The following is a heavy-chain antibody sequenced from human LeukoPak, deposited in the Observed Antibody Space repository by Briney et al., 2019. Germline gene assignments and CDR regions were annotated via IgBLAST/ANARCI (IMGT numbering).Heavy chain of an antibody. CDR3: ARDLVIVATLSYFDY. V-gene: IGHV1-18*04. D-gene: IGHD5-12*01. J-gene: IGHJ4*02. CDR1: GYTFTSYG. CDR2: ISAYNGST. Sequence: ASVKVSCKASGYTFTSYGISWVRQAPGQGLEWMGWISAYNGSTNYAQKLQGRVTMTTDTSTSTAYMELRSLRSDDTAVYYCARDLVIVATLSYFDYWGQGTLVTVSS.